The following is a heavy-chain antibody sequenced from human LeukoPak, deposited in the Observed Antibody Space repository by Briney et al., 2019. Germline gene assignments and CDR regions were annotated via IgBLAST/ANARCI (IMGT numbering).Heavy chain of an antibody. CDR2: IRYDGSNE. V-gene: IGHV3-30*02. J-gene: IGHJ4*02. CDR1: GFTFSSYG. Sequence: GGSLRLSCAASGFTFSSYGMHWVRQAPGKGLEWVALIRYDGSNEYYADSVKGRFTISGDDSKNTLYVQMNSLRAEDTAVYYCARDSSTYYYGSGSYGGSVDYWGQGTLVTVSS. D-gene: IGHD3-10*01. CDR3: ARDSSTYYYGSGSYGGSVDY.